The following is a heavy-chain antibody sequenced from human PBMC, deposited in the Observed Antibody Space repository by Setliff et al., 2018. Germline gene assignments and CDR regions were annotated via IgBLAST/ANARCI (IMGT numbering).Heavy chain of an antibody. CDR1: EFSLSDFH. CDR3: TTDGGHHDSSGYYLNFNY. CDR2: VRRKTNSYAT. J-gene: IGHJ4*02. D-gene: IGHD3-22*01. V-gene: IGHV3-73*01. Sequence: LRLSCAASEFSLSDFHVHWVRQAPGKGLEWVGRVRRKTNSYATAYSASLKGRFTISRDDSENALYLQMSSLKSEDTAVYYCTTDGGHHDSSGYYLNFNYWGQGTLVTVSS.